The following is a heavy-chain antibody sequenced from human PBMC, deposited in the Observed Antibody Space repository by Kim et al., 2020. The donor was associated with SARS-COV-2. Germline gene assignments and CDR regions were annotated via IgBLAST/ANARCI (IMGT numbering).Heavy chain of an antibody. CDR3: ARKNSGGYPPVS. V-gene: IGHV3-11*04. Sequence: YYADSVKGRFTIATDNANNSLCLQMNSLRAEDTAVYYCARKNSGGYPPVSWGQGTLVTVSS. J-gene: IGHJ5*02. D-gene: IGHD1-26*01.